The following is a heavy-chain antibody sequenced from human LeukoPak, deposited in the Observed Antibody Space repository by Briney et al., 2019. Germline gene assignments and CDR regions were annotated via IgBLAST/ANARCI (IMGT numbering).Heavy chain of an antibody. CDR2: ISYDGSNK. CDR3: ARLVRMIAGMNYYLDY. V-gene: IGHV3-30*14. J-gene: IGHJ4*02. D-gene: IGHD6-13*01. CDR1: GFTFSYYT. Sequence: PGGSLRLSCAASGFTFSYYTMHWVRQAPGKGLEWVAVISYDGSNKYYADSVKGRFTISRDSSKNTLYFQLNSLRGEDTAVYYCARLVRMIAGMNYYLDYWGQGTLVTVSS.